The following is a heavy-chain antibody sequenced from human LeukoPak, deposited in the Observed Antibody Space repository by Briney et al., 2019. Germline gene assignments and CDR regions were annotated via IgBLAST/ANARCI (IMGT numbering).Heavy chain of an antibody. D-gene: IGHD3-16*02. CDR3: ARDRVYDYVWGSYRYTGNFDY. CDR1: GGSFSGYY. J-gene: IGHJ4*02. CDR2: INHSGST. V-gene: IGHV4-34*01. Sequence: SETLSLTCAVYGGSFSGYYWSWIRQPPGKGLEWIGEINHSGSTNYNPSLKSRVTISVDTSKNQFSLKLSSVTAADTAVYYCARDRVYDYVWGSYRYTGNFDYWGQGTLVTVSS.